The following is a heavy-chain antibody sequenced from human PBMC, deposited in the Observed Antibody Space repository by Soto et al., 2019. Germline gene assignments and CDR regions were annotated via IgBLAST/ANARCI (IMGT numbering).Heavy chain of an antibody. J-gene: IGHJ5*02. D-gene: IGHD3-10*01. CDR1: GYMFSKYG. CDR3: GRARVANWVDP. Sequence: QVQLVESGGGVVQPGRSLRLSCEGSGYMFSKYGMHWVRQAPGKGLEWVAIIWYDGSNDFYADSVKGRFTISKDNSKNTVYLQMDSLRVDDTAIYYCGRARVANWVDPWGQGTLVTVSS. CDR2: IWYDGSND. V-gene: IGHV3-33*01.